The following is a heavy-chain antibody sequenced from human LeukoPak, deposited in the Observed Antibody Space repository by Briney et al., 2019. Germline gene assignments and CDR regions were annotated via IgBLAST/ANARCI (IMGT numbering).Heavy chain of an antibody. D-gene: IGHD3-22*01. CDR1: GFTFSSYA. J-gene: IGHJ3*01. V-gene: IGHV3-23*01. CDR2: ISGSGDST. CDR3: ARDRNYYDGSAYYDVFDV. Sequence: GSLRLSCAASGFTFSSYAMSWVRQAPGKGLEWVSGISGSGDSTYYADSVKGRFTISRDNAKNSLFLQLNSLRAEDTAVYYCARDRNYYDGSAYYDVFDVWGQGTTVTVSS.